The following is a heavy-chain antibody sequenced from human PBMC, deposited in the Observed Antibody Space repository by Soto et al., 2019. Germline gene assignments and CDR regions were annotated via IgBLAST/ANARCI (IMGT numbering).Heavy chain of an antibody. D-gene: IGHD3-10*01. CDR2: IYYSGST. CDR3: ASGPYGSGSYSYNWFDP. CDR1: GGSISSGDYY. J-gene: IGHJ5*02. Sequence: SETLSLTCTVSGGSISSGDYYWSWIRQPPGKGLEWIGYIYYSGSTYYNPSLKSRVTISVDTSKNQFSLKLSSVTAADTAVYYCASGPYGSGSYSYNWFDPRGQGPLVTVSS. V-gene: IGHV4-30-4*01.